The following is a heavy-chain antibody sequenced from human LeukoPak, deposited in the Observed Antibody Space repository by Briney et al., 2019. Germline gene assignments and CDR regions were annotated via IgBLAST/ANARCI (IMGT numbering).Heavy chain of an antibody. CDR3: ARTYYDILTGYNPYFDY. J-gene: IGHJ4*02. CDR2: ISSSGSI. V-gene: IGHV3-11*04. CDR1: GFTFSDNY. D-gene: IGHD3-9*01. Sequence: GGSLRLSCAASGFTFSDNYMSWIRQAPGKGLEWVSYISSSGSIYYADSVKGRFTISRDNAKNSLYLQMNSLRAEDTAVYYCARTYYDILTGYNPYFDYWGQGILVTVSS.